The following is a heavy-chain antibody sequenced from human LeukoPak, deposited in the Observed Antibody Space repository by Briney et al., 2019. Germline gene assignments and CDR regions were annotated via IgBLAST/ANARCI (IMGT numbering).Heavy chain of an antibody. CDR2: ISGSGGST. J-gene: IGHJ1*01. CDR3: AKDSSSWPEYFQH. V-gene: IGHV3-23*01. D-gene: IGHD6-13*01. CDR1: GFTFSSYA. Sequence: GGSLRLSCAASGFTFSSYAMSWVRQAPGKGLEWVSAISGSGGSTYYADSVEGRFTISRDNSKNTLYLQMNSLRAEDTAVYYCAKDSSSWPEYFQHWGQGTLVTVSS.